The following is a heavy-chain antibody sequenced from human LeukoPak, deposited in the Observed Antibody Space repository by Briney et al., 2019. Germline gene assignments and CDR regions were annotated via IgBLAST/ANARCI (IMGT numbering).Heavy chain of an antibody. D-gene: IGHD1-26*01. Sequence: GESLKISCKGSGYSFTSYWIGWVRQIPGKGLGWMGIIYPGDSDTRYSPSFQGQVTISADKSISTAYLQWSSLKASDTAMYYCARHGVQIVGATGTAFDIWGQGTMVTVSS. CDR1: GYSFTSYW. J-gene: IGHJ3*02. V-gene: IGHV5-51*01. CDR3: ARHGVQIVGATGTAFDI. CDR2: IYPGDSDT.